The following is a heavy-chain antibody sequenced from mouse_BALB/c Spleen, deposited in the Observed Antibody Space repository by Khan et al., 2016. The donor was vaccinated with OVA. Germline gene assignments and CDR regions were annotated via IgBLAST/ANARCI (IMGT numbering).Heavy chain of an antibody. J-gene: IGHJ3*01. CDR3: ARRNYFGYTFAY. Sequence: QVQLKQSGAELARPGASVKLSCKASGYTFTDYYINWVKQRTGQGLEWIGEISPGSGDTYYNERFKGKATLTGEKSSSTAYMQLSSLTSEASAVYFCARRNYFGYTFAYWGQGTLVTGSA. CDR2: ISPGSGDT. V-gene: IGHV1-77*01. D-gene: IGHD1-2*01. CDR1: GYTFTDYY.